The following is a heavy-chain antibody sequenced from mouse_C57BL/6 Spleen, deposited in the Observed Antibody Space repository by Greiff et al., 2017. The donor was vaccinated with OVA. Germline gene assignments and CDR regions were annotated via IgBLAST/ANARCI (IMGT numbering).Heavy chain of an antibody. D-gene: IGHD3-2*02. CDR1: GYTFTDYA. CDR3: AREGSSGYVGGYYYFDY. CDR2: ISTYYGDA. V-gene: IGHV1-67*01. J-gene: IGHJ2*01. Sequence: QVQLQQSGPELVRPGVSVKISCKGSGYTFTDYAMHWVKQSHAKSLEWIGVISTYYGDASYNQKFKDKATMTVDKSSSTAYMELARLTSEDSAVYYCAREGSSGYVGGYYYFDYWGQGTTLTVSS.